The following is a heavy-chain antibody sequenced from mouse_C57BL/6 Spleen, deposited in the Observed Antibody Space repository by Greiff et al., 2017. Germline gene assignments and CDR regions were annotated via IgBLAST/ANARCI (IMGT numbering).Heavy chain of an antibody. V-gene: IGHV1-72*01. CDR2: IDPNSGGT. CDR1: GYTFTSYW. Sequence: QVQLKESGAELVKPGASVKLSCKASGYTFTSYWMHWVKQRPGRGLEWIGRIDPNSGGTKYNEKFKSKATLTVDKPSSTAYMQLSSLTSEDSAVYYCAREDYDGDYYAMHYWGQGTSVTVSS. CDR3: AREDYDGDYYAMHY. J-gene: IGHJ4*01. D-gene: IGHD2-4*01.